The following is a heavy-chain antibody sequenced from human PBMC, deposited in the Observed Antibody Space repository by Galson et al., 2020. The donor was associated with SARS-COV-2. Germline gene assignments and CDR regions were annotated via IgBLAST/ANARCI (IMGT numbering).Heavy chain of an antibody. Sequence: SVKVSCKASGGTFSSYAISWVRQAPGQGLEWMGGIIPILGIANYAQKFQGRVTITADKSTSTAYMELSSLRSEDTAVYYCARGGWHPDTIFGVVISYFDYWGQGTLVTVSS. V-gene: IGHV1-69*10. CDR3: ARGGWHPDTIFGVVISYFDY. D-gene: IGHD3-3*01. CDR1: GGTFSSYA. CDR2: IIPILGIA. J-gene: IGHJ4*02.